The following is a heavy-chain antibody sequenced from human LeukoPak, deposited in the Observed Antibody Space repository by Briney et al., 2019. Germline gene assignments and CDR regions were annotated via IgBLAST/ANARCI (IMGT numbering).Heavy chain of an antibody. CDR3: ARVVVTANHIVNWFDP. D-gene: IGHD2-21*02. Sequence: GESLKISCKGSGYSFTSYWIGWVRQMPGKGLEWMGIIYPGDSDTRYSPSFQGQVTISADKSISTAYLQWSSLKASDTAMYYCARVVVTANHIVNWFDPWGQGTLVTVSS. V-gene: IGHV5-51*01. J-gene: IGHJ5*02. CDR2: IYPGDSDT. CDR1: GYSFTSYW.